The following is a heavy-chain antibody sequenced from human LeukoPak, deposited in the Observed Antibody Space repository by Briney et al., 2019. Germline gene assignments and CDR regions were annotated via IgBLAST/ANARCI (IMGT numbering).Heavy chain of an antibody. CDR2: ISNDGGGT. Sequence: GGSLRLSCAASGFIFNNYGLVWVRQAPGKGLEWVSAISNDGGGTTYADFVKGRFSVSRDNSKNTLFLQMNSLRAEDTALYYCAKGSSGYFFDLWGQGTLFTVSS. D-gene: IGHD3-22*01. CDR1: GFIFNNYG. V-gene: IGHV3-23*01. J-gene: IGHJ4*02. CDR3: AKGSSGYFFDL.